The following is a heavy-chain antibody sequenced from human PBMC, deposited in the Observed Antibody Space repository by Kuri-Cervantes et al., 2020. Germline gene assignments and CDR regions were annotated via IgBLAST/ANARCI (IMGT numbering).Heavy chain of an antibody. Sequence: GGSLRLSCAASGFTFSYYAMHWVRQAPGKGLEWVAAISYDESNKYYTDSVKGRFTISRDNSKNTLYLQVNSLRAEDTAVYYCARDYGSNFFDYWGQGTLVTVSS. J-gene: IGHJ4*02. CDR1: GFTFSYYA. CDR2: ISYDESNK. D-gene: IGHD4-23*01. CDR3: ARDYGSNFFDY. V-gene: IGHV3-30-3*01.